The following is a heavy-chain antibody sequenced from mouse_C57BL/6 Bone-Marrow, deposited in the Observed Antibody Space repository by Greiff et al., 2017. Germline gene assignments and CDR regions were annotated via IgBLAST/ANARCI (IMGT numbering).Heavy chain of an antibody. V-gene: IGHV8-8*01. CDR1: GFSLSTFGMG. CDR2: IWWDDDK. Sequence: QVQLQQSGPGILQPSQTLSLTCSFSGFSLSTFGMGVGWIRQPSGKGLEWLAHIWWDDDKYYNPALKSRLTISKDTSKNQVFLKIANVDTADTATYYCARPYDGSTGYFDYWGQGTTLTVSS. CDR3: ARPYDGSTGYFDY. J-gene: IGHJ2*01. D-gene: IGHD2-3*01.